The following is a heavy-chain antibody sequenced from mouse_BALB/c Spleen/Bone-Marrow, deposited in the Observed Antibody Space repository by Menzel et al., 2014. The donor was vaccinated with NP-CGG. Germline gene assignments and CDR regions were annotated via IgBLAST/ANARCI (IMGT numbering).Heavy chain of an antibody. D-gene: IGHD1-1*01. CDR3: ARLNYYGNLFV. Sequence: VQLKESGGGLVQPGGSLKLSCAASGFYFSRYWMSWVRQAPGKGLDWIGEINPDSSTINYTPSLKDKFIISRDNAKNTLYLQMSKVRSEDTALYYCARLNYYGNLFVWGAGTTVTVSS. CDR1: GFYFSRYW. V-gene: IGHV4-1*02. J-gene: IGHJ1*01. CDR2: INPDSSTI.